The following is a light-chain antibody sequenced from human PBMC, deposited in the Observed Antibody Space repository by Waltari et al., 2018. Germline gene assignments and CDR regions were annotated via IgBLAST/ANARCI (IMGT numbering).Light chain of an antibody. CDR2: DVT. V-gene: IGLV2-23*02. CDR3: CSYAGSDIYAV. J-gene: IGLJ2*01. Sequence: QSALTQPASVSGSPGQSITISCTGTSSDVGAYDYVSWYQQHPGKAPQLMIYDVTKRPSGVSFRFSASKSGNTASLTISGLQADDEADYYCCSYAGSDIYAVFGGGTKLTVL. CDR1: SSDVGAYDY.